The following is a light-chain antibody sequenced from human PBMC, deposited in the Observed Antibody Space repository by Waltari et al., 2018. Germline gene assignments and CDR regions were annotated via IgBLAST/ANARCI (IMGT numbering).Light chain of an antibody. CDR2: GHN. V-gene: IGLV1-40*01. Sequence: QSVLTQPPSVYGAPGQRVTISCAGSRSNIGASYDVHWYHQLPGTAPKLLIYGHNNRPSGVPDRFSGSKSGTSASLAITGLQAEDEADYYCQSYDNRLSGVIFGGGTRLTVL. CDR1: RSNIGASYD. CDR3: QSYDNRLSGVI. J-gene: IGLJ2*01.